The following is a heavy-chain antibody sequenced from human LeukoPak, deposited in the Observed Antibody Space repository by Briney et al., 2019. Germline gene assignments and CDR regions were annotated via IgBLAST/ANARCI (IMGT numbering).Heavy chain of an antibody. CDR2: ISDRGDST. CDR1: GFSVTAYA. V-gene: IGHV3-23*01. CDR3: AKGGYSYGYLTYFDY. Sequence: GGSLRLSCAASGFSVTAYAMGWVRQAPGKGLEWVSVISDRGDSTHYADSVKGRFTISRDNSKNTLYLQMNSLRAEDTAVYYCAKGGYSYGYLTYFDYWGQGTLVTVSS. D-gene: IGHD5-18*01. J-gene: IGHJ4*02.